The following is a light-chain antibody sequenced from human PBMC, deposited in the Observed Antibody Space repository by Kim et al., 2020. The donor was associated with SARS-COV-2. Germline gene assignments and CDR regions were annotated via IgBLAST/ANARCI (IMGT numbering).Light chain of an antibody. CDR3: SSYTSSSTLL. V-gene: IGLV2-14*03. CDR1: SSDVGGYNY. J-gene: IGLJ3*02. CDR2: DVS. Sequence: GQSITIPSTGTSSDVGGYNYVPWYQQHPGKVPKLMIYDVSNRPSGVSNCFSGSTSGNTASLTISGLQAEDEADYYCSSYTSSSTLLFGGGTKLTVL.